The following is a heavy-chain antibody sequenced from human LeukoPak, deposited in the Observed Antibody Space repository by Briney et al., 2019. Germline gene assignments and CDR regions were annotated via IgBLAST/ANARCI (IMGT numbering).Heavy chain of an antibody. CDR2: IYHSGST. CDR3: ARVRDGYEFDY. V-gene: IGHV4-38-2*02. J-gene: IGHJ4*02. D-gene: IGHD5-24*01. CDR1: GYSISSGYY. Sequence: SETLSLTCTVSGYSISSGYYWGWIRQPPGMGLEWIGSIYHSGSTYYNPSLKGRVTISVDTSKNQFSLKLSSVTAADTAVYYCARVRDGYEFDYWGQGTLVTVSS.